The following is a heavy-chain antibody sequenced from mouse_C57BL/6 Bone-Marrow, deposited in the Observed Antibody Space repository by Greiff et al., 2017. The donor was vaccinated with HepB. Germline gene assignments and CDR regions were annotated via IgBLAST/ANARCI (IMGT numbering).Heavy chain of an antibody. CDR2: IHPNSGST. D-gene: IGHD4-1*01. CDR1: GYTFTSYW. Sequence: QVQLQQSGAELVKPGASVKLSCKASGYTFTSYWMHWVKQRPGQGLEWIGMIHPNSGSTNYNEKFKSKATLTVDKSSSTAYMQLSSLTSEDSAVYYCARGANWEVNFDYWGQGTTLTVSS. CDR3: ARGANWEVNFDY. V-gene: IGHV1-64*01. J-gene: IGHJ2*01.